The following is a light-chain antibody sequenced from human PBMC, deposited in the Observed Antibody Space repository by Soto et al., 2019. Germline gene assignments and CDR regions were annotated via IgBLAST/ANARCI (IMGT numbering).Light chain of an antibody. V-gene: IGKV1-6*02. CDR1: QGIRND. Sequence: AIHVTQSPSSLSASVGDRVTITCRASQGIRNDLSWYQQKPGKAPKIMIYAASTLQSGVPSRFSGSGSGTDSTLTISSLQPEDVATYYCQQLERYPSTLGGGTKVDIK. CDR3: QQLERYPST. J-gene: IGKJ4*01. CDR2: AAS.